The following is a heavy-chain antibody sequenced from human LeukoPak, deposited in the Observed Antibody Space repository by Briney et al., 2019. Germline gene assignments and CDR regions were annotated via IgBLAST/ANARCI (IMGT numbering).Heavy chain of an antibody. CDR1: GDSVSSYDVA. CDR3: ARDPGFDP. CDR2: TYYRSKWFN. J-gene: IGHJ5*02. V-gene: IGHV6-1*01. Sequence: SQTLSLTCAISGDSVSSYDVAWHWIRQPPSRGLEWLGRTYYRSKWFNDYAPFVKSRITINPDTTYNQFSLILNSVTPEDSAVYYCARDPGFDPWGQGTLVTVSS.